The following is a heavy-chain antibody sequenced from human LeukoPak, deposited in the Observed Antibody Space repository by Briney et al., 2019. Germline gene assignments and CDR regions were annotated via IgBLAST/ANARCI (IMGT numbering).Heavy chain of an antibody. CDR2: ISGSGGST. D-gene: IGHD3-3*01. Sequence: PGGSLRLSCAASGFTFSSYAMSWVRQAPGKGLEWVSAISGSGGSTYYADSVKGRFTISRDNSKNTLYLQMNSLRADDTAVYYCAAYDFWSGYSAGIDYWGQGTLVTVSS. CDR3: AAYDFWSGYSAGIDY. CDR1: GFTFSSYA. V-gene: IGHV3-23*01. J-gene: IGHJ4*02.